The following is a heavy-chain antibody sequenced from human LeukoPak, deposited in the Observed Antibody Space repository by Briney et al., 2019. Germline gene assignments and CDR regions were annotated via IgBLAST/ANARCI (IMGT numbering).Heavy chain of an antibody. CDR2: IYYSGNT. Sequence: PSETLSLTCTVSGDSISTSNSYWGWIRQPPGKGLEWIGSIYYSGNTYYNASLKSRVTISVDTSKNQFSLKLSSVTAADTAVYCRARGVTMIGRLRFDPWGQGTLVTVSS. CDR1: GDSISTSNSY. J-gene: IGHJ5*02. D-gene: IGHD3-22*01. V-gene: IGHV4-39*01. CDR3: ARGVTMIGRLRFDP.